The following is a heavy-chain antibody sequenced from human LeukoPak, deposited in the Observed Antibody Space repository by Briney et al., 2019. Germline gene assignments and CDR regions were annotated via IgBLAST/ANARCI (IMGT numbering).Heavy chain of an antibody. CDR2: IRNDGTTT. CDR1: GFTFSTYW. CDR3: VRLYKSEGADL. V-gene: IGHV3-74*01. Sequence: PGGSLRLSCAASGFTFSTYWMHWVRQTPGKGLVWVSSIRNDGTTTNYADSVKGRFTISRDNAKNTLYLQMNSLRAEDTAVDYCVRLYKSEGADLWGRGTLVTVSS. D-gene: IGHD1-14*01. J-gene: IGHJ2*01.